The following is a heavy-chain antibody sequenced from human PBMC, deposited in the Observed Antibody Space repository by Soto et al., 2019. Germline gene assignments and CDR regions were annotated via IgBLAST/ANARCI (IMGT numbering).Heavy chain of an antibody. CDR2: ISSSSSYI. J-gene: IGHJ6*01. D-gene: IGHD2-2*01. CDR3: ARDXCSSTSCPVDYYYGMDV. Sequence: GGSLRLSCAASGFTFSSYSMNWVRQAPGKGLEWVSSISSSSSYIYYADSVKGRFTISRDNAKNSLYLQMNSLRAEDTAVYYCARDXCSSTSCPVDYYYGMDVWGQGTTVTVSS. V-gene: IGHV3-21*01. CDR1: GFTFSSYS.